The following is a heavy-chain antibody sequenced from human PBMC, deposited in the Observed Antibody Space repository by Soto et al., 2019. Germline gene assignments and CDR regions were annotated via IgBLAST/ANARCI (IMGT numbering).Heavy chain of an antibody. D-gene: IGHD5-18*01. CDR3: ARDPLWGTAMVLWYFDL. Sequence: GGSLRLSCAASGFSFSTYGMHWVRQAPGKGLEWVAVISYDGSNKYYADSVKGRFTISRDNSKNTLYLQMNSLRAEDTAVYYCARDPLWGTAMVLWYFDLWGRGTLVTVSS. J-gene: IGHJ2*01. CDR2: ISYDGSNK. CDR1: GFSFSTYG. V-gene: IGHV3-30*19.